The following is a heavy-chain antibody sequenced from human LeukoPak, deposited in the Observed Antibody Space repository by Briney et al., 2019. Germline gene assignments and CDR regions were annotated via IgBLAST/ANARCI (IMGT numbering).Heavy chain of an antibody. CDR3: ARTFKGSDFFDY. D-gene: IGHD2-21*02. V-gene: IGHV4-4*07. CDR2: ISTTGSI. CDR1: GGSISSHY. J-gene: IGHJ4*02. Sequence: PSETLSLTCTVSGGSISSHYWSWIRQPAGKGLEWFGRISTTGSINYNPSLKSRVTMSLDTSKNQFSLKLSSLTAADTAVYYCARTFKGSDFFDYWGQGTLVTVSS.